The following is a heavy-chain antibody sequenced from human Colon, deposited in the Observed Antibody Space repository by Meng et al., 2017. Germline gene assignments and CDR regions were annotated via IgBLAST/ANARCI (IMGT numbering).Heavy chain of an antibody. J-gene: IGHJ3*02. CDR2: INPSGGST. Sequence: ASSKVSCNASGYTFSSYYMHWVRQAPGQGLEWMGIINPSGGSTSYAQKFQGRVTMTRDTSTSTVYMELSSLRSEDTAVYYCAREGAYYYDRSGYGDAFDIWGQGTMVTVSS. CDR1: GYTFSSYY. V-gene: IGHV1-46*01. D-gene: IGHD3-22*01. CDR3: AREGAYYYDRSGYGDAFDI.